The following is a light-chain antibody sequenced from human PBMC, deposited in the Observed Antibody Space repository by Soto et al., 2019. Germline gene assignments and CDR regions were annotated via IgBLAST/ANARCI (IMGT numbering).Light chain of an antibody. J-gene: IGLJ3*02. CDR3: QSYDSSLSGSNV. CDR2: DNN. V-gene: IGLV1-40*01. CDR1: SSNIGAGYN. Sequence: QSVLTQPPSVSGAPGQRVTISCTGSSSNIGAGYNVHWYQQLPGTAPKLLIYDNNNRPSGVSDRFSGSKSGTSASLAITGLQAEDEADYYCQSYDSSLSGSNVFGGGTKVTV.